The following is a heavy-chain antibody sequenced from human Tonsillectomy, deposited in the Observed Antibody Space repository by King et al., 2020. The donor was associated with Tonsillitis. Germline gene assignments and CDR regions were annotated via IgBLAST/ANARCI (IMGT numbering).Heavy chain of an antibody. CDR2: INPSGGST. Sequence: LQLVQSGAEVKKPGASVKVSCKASGYTFTRYYMHWVRQAPGQGLEWMGIINPSGGSTSYAQKFQGRVTMTRDTSTSTVYMELSSLRSEDTAMYYCARHDSRDFIGYWGQGTLVTVSS. CDR3: ARHDSRDFIGY. J-gene: IGHJ4*02. CDR1: GYTFTRYY. V-gene: IGHV1-46*01. D-gene: IGHD3-22*01.